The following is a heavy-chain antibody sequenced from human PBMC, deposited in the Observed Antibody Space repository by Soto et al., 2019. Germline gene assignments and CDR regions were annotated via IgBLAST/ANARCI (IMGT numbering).Heavy chain of an antibody. V-gene: IGHV1-69*01. D-gene: IGHD3-10*01. CDR3: ARLGSGYGDLHWYFDL. CDR1: GGTFSSYA. J-gene: IGHJ2*01. CDR2: IIPIFGTA. Sequence: QVQLVQSGAEVKKPGSSVKVSCKASGGTFSSYAISWVRQAPGQGLEWMGGIIPIFGTANYAQKFQGRVTITADEATSTAYMVLSSLRSEDTAVYYCARLGSGYGDLHWYFDLWGRGTLVTVSS.